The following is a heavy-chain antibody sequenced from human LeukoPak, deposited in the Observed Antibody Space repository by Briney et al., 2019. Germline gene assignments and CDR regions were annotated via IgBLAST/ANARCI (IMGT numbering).Heavy chain of an antibody. CDR3: ARDQDYFRSTSCYKC. CDR2: IKQDGSEK. CDR1: GFTFSSYW. J-gene: IGHJ4*02. V-gene: IGHV3-7*01. D-gene: IGHD2-2*02. Sequence: GGSLRLSCAASGFTFSSYWMSWVRQAPGKGLEWVANIKQDGSEKYYVDSVKGRFTISRDNAKNSLYLQMNSLRAEDTAVYYCARDQDYFRSTSCYKCWGQGTLVTVSS.